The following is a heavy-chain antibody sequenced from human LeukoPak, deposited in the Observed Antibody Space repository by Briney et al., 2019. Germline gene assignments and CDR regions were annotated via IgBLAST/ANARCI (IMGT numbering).Heavy chain of an antibody. D-gene: IGHD2-21*02. Sequence: GGSLRLSCAASGLTFDDYGMSWVRHAPGKGLEWVSGINWNGGSTVYADSVKGRFTISRDNAKNSLYLQMNSLRAEDTALYYCARDIDVQVAYCGGDCYPLGAFDIWGQGTMVTVSS. V-gene: IGHV3-20*04. J-gene: IGHJ3*02. CDR1: GLTFDDYG. CDR2: INWNGGST. CDR3: ARDIDVQVAYCGGDCYPLGAFDI.